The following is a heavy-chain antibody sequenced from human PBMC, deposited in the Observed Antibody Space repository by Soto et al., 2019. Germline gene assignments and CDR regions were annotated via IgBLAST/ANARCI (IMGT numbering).Heavy chain of an antibody. V-gene: IGHV1-46*01. Sequence: ASVKVSCKASGYTFTSYYMHWVRQAPGQGLEWMGIINPSGGSTSYAQKFQGRVTMTRDTSTSTVYMELSSLRSEDTAVYYCARAHRGGGYSYGYGFYYYYGMDVWGQGNTVTVSS. J-gene: IGHJ6*02. CDR2: INPSGGST. CDR3: ARAHRGGGYSYGYGFYYYYGMDV. D-gene: IGHD5-18*01. CDR1: GYTFTSYY.